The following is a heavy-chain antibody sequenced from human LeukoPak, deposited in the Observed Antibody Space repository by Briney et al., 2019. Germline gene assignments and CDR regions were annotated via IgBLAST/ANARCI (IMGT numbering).Heavy chain of an antibody. CDR3: ARHGVSSTSSAGSAFDP. CDR2: IYTSGST. V-gene: IGHV4-4*07. D-gene: IGHD2-2*01. J-gene: IGHJ5*02. Sequence: PSETLSLTCIVSGGSINSYYWSWIRQPAGKGLEWIGRIYTSGSTNYNPSLKSRVTMSVDTSKNQFSLKLSSVTAADTAVYYCARHGVSSTSSAGSAFDPWGQGTLVTVSS. CDR1: GGSINSYY.